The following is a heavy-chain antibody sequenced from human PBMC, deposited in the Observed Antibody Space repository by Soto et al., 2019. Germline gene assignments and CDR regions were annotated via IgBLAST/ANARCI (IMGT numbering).Heavy chain of an antibody. D-gene: IGHD5-12*01. V-gene: IGHV4-31*03. Sequence: SETLSLTCTVSGGSISSCGYYWSWIRQHPGKGLEWIGYIYYSGSTYYNPSLKSRVTMSVDTSENQFSLRLSSVTAADTAVYYCARKDSGYGDYMDGWGKGTTVTVSS. J-gene: IGHJ6*03. CDR3: ARKDSGYGDYMDG. CDR1: GGSISSCGYY. CDR2: IYYSGST.